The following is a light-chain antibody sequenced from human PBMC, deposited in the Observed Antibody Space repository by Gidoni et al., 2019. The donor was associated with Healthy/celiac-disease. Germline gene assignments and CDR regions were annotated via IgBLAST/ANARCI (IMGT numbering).Light chain of an antibody. J-gene: IGLJ2*01. CDR3: CSYAGSYTLV. Sequence: QSALTQPRSVSGSPGQPVTISCTGPSSDVGGYNYVSWYQQHPGNAPKLMIYDVSKRPSGVPDRFAGSKSGNTASLTISGLQAEDEADYYCCSYAGSYTLVFGGGTKLTVL. CDR2: DVS. V-gene: IGLV2-11*01. CDR1: SSDVGGYNY.